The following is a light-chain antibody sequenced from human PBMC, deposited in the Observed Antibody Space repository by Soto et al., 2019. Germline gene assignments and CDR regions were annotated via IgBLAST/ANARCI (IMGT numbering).Light chain of an antibody. J-gene: IGLJ2*01. CDR2: ANN. V-gene: IGLV1-40*01. CDR1: SSDIGAGYD. CDR3: QLWDSNSDHVV. Sequence: QSVLTQPPSVSGAPGQRVTITCTGSSSDIGAGYDVHWYQQLPGTAPKLLIFANNNRPSGVPDRFSGSRSGTSASLAITGLQAEDEADYYCQLWDSNSDHVVFGGGTKLTVL.